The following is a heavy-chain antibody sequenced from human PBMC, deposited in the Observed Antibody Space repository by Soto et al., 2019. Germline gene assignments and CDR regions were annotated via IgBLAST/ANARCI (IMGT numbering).Heavy chain of an antibody. CDR3: AKQHSSGWYCGDDY. J-gene: IGHJ4*02. D-gene: IGHD6-19*01. CDR2: IVYSGST. Sequence: QVHLQESGPGLVKPSETLSLTCTFSGGSISSYYWSWIRQPPGKGLEWIGYIVYSGSTNDNPSLKSRVTISIATSKNQFSLKLSSVTAADTAVYYCAKQHSSGWYCGDDYWGQGTLVTVSS. CDR1: GGSISSYY. V-gene: IGHV4-59*08.